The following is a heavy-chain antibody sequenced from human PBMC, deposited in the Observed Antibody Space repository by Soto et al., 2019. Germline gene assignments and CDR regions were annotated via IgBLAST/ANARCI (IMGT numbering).Heavy chain of an antibody. V-gene: IGHV1-2*04. Sequence: QVQLVQSGAEVKKPGASVKVSCKASGYTFTGYYMHWVRQAPGPGLEWMGWINPNSGGTNYAQKFQGWVTMTRDTSISTAYMELSRLRSDDTAVYYCARDQVLPGYYYYYGMDVWGQGTTVTVSS. CDR1: GYTFTGYY. CDR2: INPNSGGT. CDR3: ARDQVLPGYYYYYGMDV. J-gene: IGHJ6*02.